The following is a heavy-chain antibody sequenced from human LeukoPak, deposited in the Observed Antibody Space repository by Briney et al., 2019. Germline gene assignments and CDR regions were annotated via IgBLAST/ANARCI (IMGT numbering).Heavy chain of an antibody. CDR2: IYHSGNT. D-gene: IGHD2-2*01. CDR1: RYSITRGYY. V-gene: IGHV4-38-2*01. J-gene: IGHJ3*02. Sequence: SETLSLTCAVSRYSITRGYYWAWIRQPPGKGLEWIGSIYHSGNTYYNPSLKSRLTMSVDTSKNRFSLNLRSVTAADTAVYFCARAYSSTWYGGDTSDIWGQGTMVTVSS. CDR3: ARAYSSTWYGGDTSDI.